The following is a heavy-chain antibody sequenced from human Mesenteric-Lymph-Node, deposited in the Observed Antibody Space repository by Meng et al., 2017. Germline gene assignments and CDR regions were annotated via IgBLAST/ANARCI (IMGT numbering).Heavy chain of an antibody. CDR1: GGSFSGYW. CDR3: ARVEYRGNLQDSNGLAL. J-gene: IGHJ4*02. Sequence: QWHLLLWGAGLLKPSETLSLTCTIYGGSFSGYWWSWIRQAPGKRLEWIGEIEHGGTTNYNPSLKSRVTISGDMSKNRFSLRMSSVTAADTAVYYCARVEYRGNLQDSNGLALWGQGTLVTVSS. D-gene: IGHD3-22*01. V-gene: IGHV4-34*01. CDR2: IEHGGTT.